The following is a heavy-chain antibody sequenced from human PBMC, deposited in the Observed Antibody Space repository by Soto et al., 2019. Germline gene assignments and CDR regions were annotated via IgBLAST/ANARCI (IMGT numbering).Heavy chain of an antibody. CDR1: GGSISSVHYY. D-gene: IGHD3-3*01. CDR3: ARSAHWNAFDI. CDR2: ISYSGST. Sequence: QVQLQESGPGLVKPSETLSLNCTVAGGSISSVHYYWSWIRQHPGKGLEWIGYISYSGSTFYNPSLKRPLTVSVDTSKHRFSLKLTSVTAADTAAYSCARSAHWNAFDIWGQGTMVIVSS. J-gene: IGHJ3*02. V-gene: IGHV4-31*01.